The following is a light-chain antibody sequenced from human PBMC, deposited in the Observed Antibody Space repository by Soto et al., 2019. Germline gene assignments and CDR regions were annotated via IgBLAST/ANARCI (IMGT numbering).Light chain of an antibody. V-gene: IGLV2-14*01. CDR2: EVS. J-gene: IGLJ3*02. Sequence: QSALTQPASVSGSPGQSITISCTGTSSDVGGYKYVSWYQQNPGKAPKLMIYEVSNRPSGVSNRFSGSKSGNTASLTISGLQAEDEANYYCSSYRSSGALVFGGGTKLTVL. CDR1: SSDVGGYKY. CDR3: SSYRSSGALV.